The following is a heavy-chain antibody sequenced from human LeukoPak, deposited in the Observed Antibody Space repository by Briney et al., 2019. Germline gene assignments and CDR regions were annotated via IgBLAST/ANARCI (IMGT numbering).Heavy chain of an antibody. V-gene: IGHV4-34*01. J-gene: IGHJ6*04. CDR1: GGSFSGYY. CDR2: INHSGST. Sequence: PSETLSLTCAVYGGSFSGYYWSWIRQPPGKGLEWIGEINHSGSTNYNPSLKSRVTISVDTSKNQFSLKLSSVTAADTAVYYRARGRRIAAAAYYYYYGMDVWGKGTTVTVSS. CDR3: ARGRRIAAAAYYYYYGMDV. D-gene: IGHD6-25*01.